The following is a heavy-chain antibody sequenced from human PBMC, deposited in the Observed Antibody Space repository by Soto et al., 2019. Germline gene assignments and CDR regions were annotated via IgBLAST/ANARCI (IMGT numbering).Heavy chain of an antibody. CDR2: IKQDGSEK. CDR1: GFTFSSYW. CDR3: TGFLASAKSITGSTGYFDY. Sequence: HPGGSLRLSCAASGFTFSSYWMSWVRQAPGKGLEWVANIKQDGSEKYYVDSVKGRFTISRDNAKNSLYLQMNSLRAEDTAVYYCTGFLASAKSITGSTGYFDYWGQGTLVTVSS. J-gene: IGHJ4*02. D-gene: IGHD1-20*01. V-gene: IGHV3-7*01.